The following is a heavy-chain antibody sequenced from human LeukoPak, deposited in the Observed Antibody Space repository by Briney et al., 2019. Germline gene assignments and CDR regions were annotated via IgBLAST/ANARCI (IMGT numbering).Heavy chain of an antibody. V-gene: IGHV3-49*04. CDR1: GFRFGGYA. J-gene: IGHJ4*02. CDR2: IRSKALYGAS. Sequence: RAGGSLRLSCRGSGFRFGGYALSWVRQAPGKGLEWVGFIRSKALYGASEYAASVEGRFTISRDDSNSIAYLQMNSLKTEDTAVYFCVRERVRHYYFDYGGQGTL. CDR3: VRERVRHYYFDY. D-gene: IGHD3-10*01.